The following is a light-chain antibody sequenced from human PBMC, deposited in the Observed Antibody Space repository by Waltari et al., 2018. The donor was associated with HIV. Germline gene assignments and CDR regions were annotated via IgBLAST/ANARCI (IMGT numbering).Light chain of an antibody. CDR3: SSYAGSTVI. CDR1: STDVGAYHS. Sequence: SALTPPPSASGPPGQSVTISCTGTSTDVGAYHSVSWYQPHSGEAPKLIIYEVTKRPSGVPDRFSGSKSGNTASLTVSGLQAEDEADFYCSSYAGSTVIFGGGTKLTVL. J-gene: IGLJ2*01. CDR2: EVT. V-gene: IGLV2-8*01.